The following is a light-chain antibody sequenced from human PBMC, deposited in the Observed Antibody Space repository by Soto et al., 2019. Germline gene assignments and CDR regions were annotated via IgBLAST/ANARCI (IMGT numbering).Light chain of an antibody. J-gene: IGKJ4*02. CDR2: AAF. CDR3: QQYNSYPLT. CDR1: QGISSY. V-gene: IGKV1-16*01. Sequence: DIQMNQSPSSLSASVGDRVTITCRASQGISSYLAWFQQKPGKAPTSLIYAAFSLQGGVRSTFSGSGSGTDFTLTITSLQPEDFATYYCQQYNSYPLTFGGGTNVEIK.